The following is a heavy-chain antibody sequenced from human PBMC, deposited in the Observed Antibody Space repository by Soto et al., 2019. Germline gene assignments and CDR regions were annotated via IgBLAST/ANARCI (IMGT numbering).Heavy chain of an antibody. CDR2: IYYSGST. Sequence: TLSLTCTVSGGSISSGGYYWSWIRQHPGKGLEWIGYIYYSGSTYYNPSLKSRVTISVDTSKNHFSLKLSSVTAADTAVYYCARDFMVRGVSMDYYGMDVWGQGTTVTVSS. D-gene: IGHD3-10*01. CDR3: ARDFMVRGVSMDYYGMDV. CDR1: GGSISSGGYY. J-gene: IGHJ6*02. V-gene: IGHV4-31*03.